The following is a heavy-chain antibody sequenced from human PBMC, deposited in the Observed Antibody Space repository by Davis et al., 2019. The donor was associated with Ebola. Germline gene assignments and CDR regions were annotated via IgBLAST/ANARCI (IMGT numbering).Heavy chain of an antibody. CDR1: GGSISSYY. Sequence: MPSETLSLTCTVSGGSISSYYWSWIRQPPGKGLEWIGYIYYSGSTYYNPSLKSRVTISVDTSKNQFSLKLSSVTAADTAVYYCARHRYYYDSSGYVNYFDYWGQGTLVTVSS. D-gene: IGHD3-22*01. CDR3: ARHRYYYDSSGYVNYFDY. CDR2: IYYSGST. V-gene: IGHV4-59*08. J-gene: IGHJ4*02.